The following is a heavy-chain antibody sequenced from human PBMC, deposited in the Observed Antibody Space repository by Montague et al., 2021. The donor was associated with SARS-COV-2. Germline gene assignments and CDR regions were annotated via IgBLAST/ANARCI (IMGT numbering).Heavy chain of an antibody. CDR2: IDWDDEK. CDR3: ARGLYDILTGYYLPFDS. CDR1: GFSLSTSGMC. V-gene: IGHV2-70*01. D-gene: IGHD3-9*01. J-gene: IGHJ4*02. Sequence: PALVKPTQTLTLTCTFSGFSLSTSGMCVSWIRQPPGKALEWLALIDWDDEKFYSTSLKTRLTISKDTSKNQVVLTMTNVDPVDTATYYCARGLYDILTGYYLPFDSWGQGTLVTVSS.